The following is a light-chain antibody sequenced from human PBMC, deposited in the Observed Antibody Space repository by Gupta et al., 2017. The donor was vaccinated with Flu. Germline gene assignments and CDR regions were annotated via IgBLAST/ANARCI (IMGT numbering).Light chain of an antibody. CDR1: TGAVTTGHY. J-gene: IGLJ3*02. CDR3: FHSYSDAGGV. Sequence: QPVVTQEPSLTVSPGGTVTLTCGSSTGAVTTGHYPFWSQQKHAHAPRILIYDTTNKHSWTPAGFSGSLLGDNAATTLSGAQPEDEADDYCFHSYSDAGGVFGGGTKLTVL. CDR2: DTT. V-gene: IGLV7-46*01.